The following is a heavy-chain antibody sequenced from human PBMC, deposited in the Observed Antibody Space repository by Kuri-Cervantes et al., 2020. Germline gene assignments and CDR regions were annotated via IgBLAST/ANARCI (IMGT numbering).Heavy chain of an antibody. Sequence: GGSLRLSCAASGFTFSSNTMNWVRQAPGKGLEWVSSISSGSAYVYYADSVKGRFTISRDNSKNTLYLQMDSLRAEDTAVYYCARFIAAAGNPGENWGQGTLVTVSS. J-gene: IGHJ4*02. CDR1: GFTFSSNT. D-gene: IGHD6-13*01. CDR2: ISSGSAYV. CDR3: ARFIAAAGNPGEN. V-gene: IGHV3-21*04.